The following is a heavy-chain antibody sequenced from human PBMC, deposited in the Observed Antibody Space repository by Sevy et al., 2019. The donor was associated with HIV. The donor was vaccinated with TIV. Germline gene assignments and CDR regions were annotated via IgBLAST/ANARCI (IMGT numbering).Heavy chain of an antibody. CDR3: SRDSRMVRGVIRVNWFDP. CDR1: GFTFSSYW. Sequence: GGSLRLSCAASGFTFSSYWMSWVRQAPGKGLEWVANIKQDGSEKYYVDSVKGLFTISRDNAKNSLYLQMNSLRAEDTAVYYCSRDSRMVRGVIRVNWFDPWGQGTLVTVSS. V-gene: IGHV3-7*01. CDR2: IKQDGSEK. D-gene: IGHD3-10*01. J-gene: IGHJ5*02.